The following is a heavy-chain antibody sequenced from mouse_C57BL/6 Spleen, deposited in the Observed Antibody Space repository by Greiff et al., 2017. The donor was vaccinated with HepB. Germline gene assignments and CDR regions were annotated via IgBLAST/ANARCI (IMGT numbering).Heavy chain of an antibody. CDR1: GYTFTDYY. CDR3: ARRAEGN. V-gene: IGHV1-26*01. J-gene: IGHJ2*01. Sequence: EVQLQQSGPELVKPGASVKISCKASGYTFTDYYMNWVKQSHGKSLEWIGDINPNNGGTSYNQKFKGKATLTVDKSSSTAYMELRSLTSEDSAVYYCARRAEGNWGQGTTRTVSS. D-gene: IGHD3-1*01. CDR2: INPNNGGT.